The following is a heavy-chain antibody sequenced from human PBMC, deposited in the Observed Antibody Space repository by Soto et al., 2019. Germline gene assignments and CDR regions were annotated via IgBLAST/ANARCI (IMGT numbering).Heavy chain of an antibody. J-gene: IGHJ3*02. D-gene: IGHD5-12*01. CDR2: ISYDGSNK. V-gene: IGHV3-30-3*01. Sequence: WGSLRLSCAASGFTFSSYAMHWVRQAPGKGLEWVAVISYDGSNKYYADSVKGRFTISRDNSKNTLYLQMNSLRAEDTAVYYCARDQVRRGYSGYEPNDAFDIWGQGTMVTVSS. CDR3: ARDQVRRGYSGYEPNDAFDI. CDR1: GFTFSSYA.